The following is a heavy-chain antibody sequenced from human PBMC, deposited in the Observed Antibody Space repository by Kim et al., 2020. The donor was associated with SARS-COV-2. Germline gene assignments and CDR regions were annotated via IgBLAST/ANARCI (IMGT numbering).Heavy chain of an antibody. J-gene: IGHJ4*02. D-gene: IGHD2-2*02. Sequence: SETLSLTCAVYGGSFSGYYWSWIRQPPGKGLEWIGEINHSGSTNYNPSLKSRVTISVDTSKNQFSLKLSSVTAADTAVYYCARGRYCSSTSCYMLHYYGSGRFDYWGQGTLVTVSS. V-gene: IGHV4-34*01. CDR3: ARGRYCSSTSCYMLHYYGSGRFDY. CDR2: INHSGST. CDR1: GGSFSGYY.